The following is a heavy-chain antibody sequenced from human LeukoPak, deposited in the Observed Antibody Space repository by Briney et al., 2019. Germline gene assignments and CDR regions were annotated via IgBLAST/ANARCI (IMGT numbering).Heavy chain of an antibody. CDR3: ARCPSSIAARGLYYYYYYMDV. D-gene: IGHD6-6*01. J-gene: IGHJ6*03. CDR2: IYPGDSDT. CDR1: GYSFTSYW. Sequence: NHGESLKISCKGSGYSFTSYWIGWVRQMPGKGLEWMGIIYPGDSDTRYSPSFQGQVTISADKSISTAYLQWSSLKASDTAMYYCARCPSSIAARGLYYYYYYMDVWGKGTTVTVSS. V-gene: IGHV5-51*01.